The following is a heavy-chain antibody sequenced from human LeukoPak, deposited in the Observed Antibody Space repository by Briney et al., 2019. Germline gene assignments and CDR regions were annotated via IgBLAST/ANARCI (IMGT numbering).Heavy chain of an antibody. D-gene: IGHD3-3*01. V-gene: IGHV4-4*07. J-gene: IGHJ4*02. CDR1: GGSISSYY. CDR3: ARDRAIFGVAKYYFDS. CDR2: IYTSGST. Sequence: PSETLSLTCTVSGGSISSYYWSWIRQPAGKGLEWIGRIYTSGSTNYNPSLKSRVTMSVDTSKNQFSLKLSSATAADTAVYYCARDRAIFGVAKYYFDSWGQGTLVTVSS.